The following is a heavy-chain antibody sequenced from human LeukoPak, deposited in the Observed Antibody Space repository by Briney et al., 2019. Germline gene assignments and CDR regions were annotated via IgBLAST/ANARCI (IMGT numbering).Heavy chain of an antibody. CDR3: ARIGYSSSSLDY. Sequence: PGGSLRLSCAASGFTFSSYWMSWVRQAPGKGLEWVANIKQDGSQIYYVDSVKGRLTISRDNAKNSVYLLVNSLRVEDTAVYFCARIGYSSSSLDYWGQGTPVTVSS. CDR1: GFTFSSYW. CDR2: IKQDGSQI. J-gene: IGHJ4*02. V-gene: IGHV3-7*01. D-gene: IGHD6-13*01.